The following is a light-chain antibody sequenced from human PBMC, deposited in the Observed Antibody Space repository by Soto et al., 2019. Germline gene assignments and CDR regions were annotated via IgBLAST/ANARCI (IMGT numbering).Light chain of an antibody. CDR2: GAS. J-gene: IGKJ2*01. V-gene: IGKV3-20*01. Sequence: EIVLTQSPGTLSLSPRERATLSCRASQSVSNNYLAWYQQKPGQAPRLLIYGASSRATGIPDRFSGIGSGTDFTLTISRLEPEDFAVYYCHHYGSSPRGTFGQGTKLEIK. CDR3: HHYGSSPRGT. CDR1: QSVSNNY.